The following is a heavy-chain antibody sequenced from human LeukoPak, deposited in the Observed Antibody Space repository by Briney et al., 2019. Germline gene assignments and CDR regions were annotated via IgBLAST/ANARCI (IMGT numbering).Heavy chain of an antibody. CDR1: LDSTTSNC. V-gene: IGHV4-4*02. Sequence: PSETLSPTYTVSLDSTTSNCWSSVRQPPGKGLEWIGEIHRSGSPNYNPSLQSRVTRSIDRSRNQIVLELSSVTAADTAVYYCAREILGGFNPVAYWGQGTLVTVSS. CDR3: AREILGGFNPVAY. CDR2: IHRSGSP. J-gene: IGHJ4*02. D-gene: IGHD4-23*01.